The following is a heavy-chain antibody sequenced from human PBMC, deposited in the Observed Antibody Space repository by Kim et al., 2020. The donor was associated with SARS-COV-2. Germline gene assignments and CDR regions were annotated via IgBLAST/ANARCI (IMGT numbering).Heavy chain of an antibody. J-gene: IGHJ6*02. D-gene: IGHD2-8*02. Sequence: GGSLRLSCAASGFTFSDYTMHWVRQAPGKGLEWVSLIGGDGLATSYADSVKGRFTISRDYTENSLYLEMNSLRSEDAAIYYCAKDLADIVLVLPAGGDYYYYGLDVWGQGTTVTVSS. V-gene: IGHV3-43*02. CDR2: IGGDGLAT. CDR1: GFTFSDYT. CDR3: AKDLADIVLVLPAGGDYYYYGLDV.